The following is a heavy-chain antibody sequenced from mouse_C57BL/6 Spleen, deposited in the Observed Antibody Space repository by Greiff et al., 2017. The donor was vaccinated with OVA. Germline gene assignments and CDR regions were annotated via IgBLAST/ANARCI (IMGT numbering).Heavy chain of an antibody. J-gene: IGHJ4*01. CDR1: GFTFSSYG. Sequence: EVKVVESGGDLVKPGGSLKLSCAASGFTFSSYGMSWVRPTPDKRLEWVATISSGGSYTYYPDSVKGRFTISRDNAKNTLYLQMSSLKSEDTAMYYCAREYYGSSLYYAMDYWGQGTSVTVSS. D-gene: IGHD1-1*01. V-gene: IGHV5-6*01. CDR2: ISSGGSYT. CDR3: AREYYGSSLYYAMDY.